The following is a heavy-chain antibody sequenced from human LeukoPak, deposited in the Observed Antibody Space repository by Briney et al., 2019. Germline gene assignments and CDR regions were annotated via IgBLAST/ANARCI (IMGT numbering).Heavy chain of an antibody. D-gene: IGHD5-18*01. J-gene: IGHJ4*02. V-gene: IGHV4-30-2*01. CDR3: ARARDVDTAMAFDY. CDR1: GGSISSGGYS. Sequence: SGTLSLTCAVSGGSISSGGYSWSWIRQPPGKGLEWIGYIYHSGSTYYNPSLKSRVTISVDRSKNQFSLKLSSVTAADTAVYYCARARDVDTAMAFDYWGQGTLVTVSS. CDR2: IYHSGST.